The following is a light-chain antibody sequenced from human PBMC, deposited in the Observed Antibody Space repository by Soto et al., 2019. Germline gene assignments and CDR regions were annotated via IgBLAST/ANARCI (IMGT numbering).Light chain of an antibody. V-gene: IGKV1-39*01. CDR3: QQSYRTPLT. J-gene: IGKJ4*01. CDR2: AVF. Sequence: DIQLTQSPSSLSASMGDRVTITCRTSQSVSRYLNWYQHKPGKAPNLLIYAVFSLQSGVPSRFRGAGSGTDFTLTISSLQPEEFATYYCQQSYRTPLTFGGGTRVEI. CDR1: QSVSRY.